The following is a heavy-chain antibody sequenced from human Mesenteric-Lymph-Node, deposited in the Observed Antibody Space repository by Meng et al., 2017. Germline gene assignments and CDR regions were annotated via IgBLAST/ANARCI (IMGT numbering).Heavy chain of an antibody. V-gene: IGHV3-20*04. CDR2: ISWKGGST. J-gene: IGHJ4*02. D-gene: IGHD3-10*01. CDR3: FWLGESHN. Sequence: EVQLVDSGGGVVRPGGSLRLSCAASGFTFDDYGMSWVRQAPGKGLEWVSNISWKGGSTGYADSVNGRFTISRDNSRNTLYLQMNSLRPEDTAVYYCFWLGESHNWGQGALVTVSS. CDR1: GFTFDDYG.